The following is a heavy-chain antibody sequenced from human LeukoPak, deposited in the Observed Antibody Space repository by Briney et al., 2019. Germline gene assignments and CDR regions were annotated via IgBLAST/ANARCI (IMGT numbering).Heavy chain of an antibody. J-gene: IGHJ6*03. V-gene: IGHV4-59*01. CDR3: ARDQGDGYNYYYYMDV. Sequence: PSETLSLTCTVSGGSISSYYWSWIRQPPGKGLEWIGYIYYSGSTNYNPSLKSRVTISVDTSKNQFSLKLSSVTAADTAVYYCARDQGDGYNYYYYMDVWGKGTTVTVSS. CDR1: GGSISSYY. CDR2: IYYSGST. D-gene: IGHD5-24*01.